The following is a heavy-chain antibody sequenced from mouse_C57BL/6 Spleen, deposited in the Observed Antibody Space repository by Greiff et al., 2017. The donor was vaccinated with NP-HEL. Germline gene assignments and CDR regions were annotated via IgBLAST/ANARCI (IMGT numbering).Heavy chain of an antibody. CDR1: GYAFSSSW. D-gene: IGHD1-1*01. Sequence: QVQLKQSGPELVKPGASVKISCKASGYAFSSSWMNWVKQRPGKGLEWIGRIYPGDGDTNYNGKFKGKATLTADKSSSTAYMQLSSLTSEDSAVYFCARGYYGSSLFDYWGQGTTLTVSS. V-gene: IGHV1-82*01. J-gene: IGHJ2*01. CDR2: IYPGDGDT. CDR3: ARGYYGSSLFDY.